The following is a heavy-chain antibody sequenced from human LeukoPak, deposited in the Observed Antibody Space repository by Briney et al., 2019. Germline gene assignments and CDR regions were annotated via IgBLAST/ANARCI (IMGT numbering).Heavy chain of an antibody. CDR2: VYYGGYT. J-gene: IGHJ4*02. Sequence: SETLSLTCTVSGGSISSNNYYWGWIRQPPGKGLEWIGSVYYGGYTYYNPSLKSRVTISVDTSKNQFSLKLSSVTAADTAIYYCQSRFLEWLLDYWGQGTLVTVSS. CDR3: QSRFLEWLLDY. CDR1: GGSISSNNYY. D-gene: IGHD3-3*01. V-gene: IGHV4-39*01.